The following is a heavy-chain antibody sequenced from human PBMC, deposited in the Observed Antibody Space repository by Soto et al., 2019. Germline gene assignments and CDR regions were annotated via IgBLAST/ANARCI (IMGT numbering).Heavy chain of an antibody. CDR1: GFTFSSYW. CDR3: ARDRYYDSSGYYALDAFDI. CDR2: IKQDGSEK. V-gene: IGHV3-7*01. J-gene: IGHJ3*02. Sequence: TGGSLRLSCAASGFTFSSYWMSWVRQAPGKGLEWVANIKQDGSEKYYVDSVKGRFTISRDNAKNSLYLQMNSLRAEDTAVYYCARDRYYDSSGYYALDAFDIWGQGTMVTVSS. D-gene: IGHD3-22*01.